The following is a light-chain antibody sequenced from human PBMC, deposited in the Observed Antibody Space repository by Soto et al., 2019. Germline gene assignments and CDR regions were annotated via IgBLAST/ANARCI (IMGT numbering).Light chain of an antibody. CDR1: QSISNY. V-gene: IGKV1-39*01. CDR2: DAS. Sequence: DIQMTQSPSSLSASVGDRVTITCRASQSISNYLNWYQQKPGKAPNLLIYDASSLQSGVPSRFSGSGSGTDFTLTISSLQPEDFVTYYCQQSYSTPPGTFGQGTKLEIK. CDR3: QQSYSTPPGT. J-gene: IGKJ2*01.